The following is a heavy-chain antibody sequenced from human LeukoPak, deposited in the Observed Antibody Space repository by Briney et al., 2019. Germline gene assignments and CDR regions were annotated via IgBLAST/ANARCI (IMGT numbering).Heavy chain of an antibody. D-gene: IGHD6-13*01. J-gene: IGHJ4*02. CDR2: ISSTYSTA. V-gene: IGHV3-48*02. CDR3: ARDQVAAGARDFDF. CDR1: GFTFSSYS. Sequence: GGSLRLSCAASGFTFSSYSMNWVRQAPGKGLEWVSYISSTYSTAYYADSVKGRFTISRDNAKNLLYLQMSSLRDEDTAVYYCARDQVAAGARDFDFWGQGTLVTVSS.